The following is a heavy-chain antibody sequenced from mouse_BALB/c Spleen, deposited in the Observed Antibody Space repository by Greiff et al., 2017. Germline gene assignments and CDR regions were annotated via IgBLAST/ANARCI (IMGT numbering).Heavy chain of an antibody. D-gene: IGHD1-2*01. Sequence: LQESGAELVKPGASVKLSCKASGYTFTSYYMYWVKQRPGQGLEWIGEINPSNGGTNFNEKFKSKATLTVDKSSSTAYMQLSSLTSEDSAVYYCTVATADYWGQGTTLTVSS. CDR3: TVATADY. CDR2: INPSNGGT. V-gene: IGHV1S16*01. CDR1: GYTFTSYY. J-gene: IGHJ2*01.